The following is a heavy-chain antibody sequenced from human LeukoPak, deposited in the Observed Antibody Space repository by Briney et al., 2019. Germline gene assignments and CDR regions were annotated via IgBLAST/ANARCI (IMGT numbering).Heavy chain of an antibody. D-gene: IGHD1-26*01. CDR2: IWYDGSNK. V-gene: IGHV3-33*06. CDR3: AKTMGAIDHDY. J-gene: IGHJ4*02. Sequence: PGRSLRLSCAASGFTFSSYGMHWVRQAPGKGLEGVAVIWYDGSNKYYADSVKGRFTISRDNSKNTLYLQMNSLRAEDTAVYFCAKTMGAIDHDYWGQGTLVTVSS. CDR1: GFTFSSYG.